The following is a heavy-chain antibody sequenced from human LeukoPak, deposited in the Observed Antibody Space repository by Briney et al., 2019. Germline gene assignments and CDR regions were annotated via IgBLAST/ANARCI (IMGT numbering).Heavy chain of an antibody. V-gene: IGHV4-34*01. Sequence: SETLSLTCAVYGGSFSGYYWSWIRQPPGKGLEWIGEINHSGSTNYNPSLKSRVTISVDTSKNQFSLKLSSVTAADTAVYYCARDRRGQRPFDYWGQGTLVTVSS. J-gene: IGHJ4*02. CDR3: ARDRRGQRPFDY. CDR1: GGSFSGYY. CDR2: INHSGST.